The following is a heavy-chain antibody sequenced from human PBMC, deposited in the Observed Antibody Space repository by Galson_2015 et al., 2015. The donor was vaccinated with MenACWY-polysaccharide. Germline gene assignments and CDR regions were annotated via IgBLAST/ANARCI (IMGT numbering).Heavy chain of an antibody. CDR3: ARGAPSGSYPEVLDY. J-gene: IGHJ4*02. CDR2: IGTAGDT. D-gene: IGHD1-26*01. CDR1: GFTFSSYD. V-gene: IGHV3-13*01. Sequence: SLRLSCAASGFTFSSYDMHWVRQATGKGLEWVSAIGTAGDTYYPGSVKGRFTISRENAKNSLYLQMNSLRAGDTAVYYCARGAPSGSYPEVLDYWGQGTLVTVSS.